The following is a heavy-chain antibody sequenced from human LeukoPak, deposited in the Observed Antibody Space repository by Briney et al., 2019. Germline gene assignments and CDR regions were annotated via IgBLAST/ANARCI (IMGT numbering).Heavy chain of an antibody. J-gene: IGHJ4*02. V-gene: IGHV3-33*01. D-gene: IGHD6-6*01. CDR2: IWYDGSNK. CDR3: ARGSSTSLFDY. Sequence: GGSLRLSCAASGFTFSSYGMHWVRQAPGKGLEWVAVIWYDGSNKYYADSVKGRFTISRDNSKNTLYPQMNSLRAEDTAVYYCARGSSTSLFDYWGQGTLVTVSS. CDR1: GFTFSSYG.